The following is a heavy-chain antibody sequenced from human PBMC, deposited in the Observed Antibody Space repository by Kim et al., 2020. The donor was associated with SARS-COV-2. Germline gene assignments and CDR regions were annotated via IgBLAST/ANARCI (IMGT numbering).Heavy chain of an antibody. V-gene: IGHV3-74*01. J-gene: IGHJ5*02. D-gene: IGHD5-12*01. CDR3: ARARSAYDRRNYNWFDP. CDR2: INSDASGT. CDR1: GFTFSTYW. Sequence: GGSLRLSCAASGFTFSTYWMHWVRQAPGKGLVWVSRINSDASGTTYADSVQGRFTISRDNSKNTLYLQMNSLRAEDTAVYYCARARSAYDRRNYNWFDP.